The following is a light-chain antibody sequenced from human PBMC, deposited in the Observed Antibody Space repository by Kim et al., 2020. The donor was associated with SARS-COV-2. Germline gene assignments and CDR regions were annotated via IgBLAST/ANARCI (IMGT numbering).Light chain of an antibody. CDR3: MQALRTPIT. CDR1: QSLLHGNGNNY. CDR2: LGS. J-gene: IGKJ4*01. V-gene: IGKV2-28*01. Sequence: DIVMTQSPLSLPVTPGEPASITCRSSQSLLHGNGNNYLDWYLQKPGQSPQLLIYLGSNRASGVPDRFSGSGSGTVFTLKISRLEAEDFGVYYCMQALRTPITFGGGTKVDIK.